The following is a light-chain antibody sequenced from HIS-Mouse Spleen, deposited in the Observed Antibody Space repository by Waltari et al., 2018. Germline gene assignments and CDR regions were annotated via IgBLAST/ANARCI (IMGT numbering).Light chain of an antibody. J-gene: IGLJ3*02. CDR1: NIGSKS. V-gene: IGLV3-21*03. CDR3: QVWDSSSDHWV. CDR2: DDS. Sequence: SYVLTQPPSVSVAPGKTARITCGGNNIGSKSGHWYQQKPGQAPVLVVYDDSDRPAGLPERFSGANSGNTATLTISRVEAGDEADYYCQVWDSSSDHWVFGGGTKLTVL.